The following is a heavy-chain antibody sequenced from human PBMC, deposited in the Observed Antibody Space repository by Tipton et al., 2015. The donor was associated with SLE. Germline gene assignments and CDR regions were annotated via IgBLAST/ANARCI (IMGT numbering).Heavy chain of an antibody. V-gene: IGHV3-48*03. D-gene: IGHD4/OR15-4a*01. Sequence: SLRLSCEASGFTFSSCDMNWVRQAPGKGLEWISYISSYTGTTSYADSVKGRFTISRDNGKNSLKLQMDSLTTEDTALYYCAKDGGDYYFDYWGQGTLVTVSS. CDR3: AKDGGDYYFDY. CDR1: GFTFSSCD. CDR2: ISSYTGTT. J-gene: IGHJ4*02.